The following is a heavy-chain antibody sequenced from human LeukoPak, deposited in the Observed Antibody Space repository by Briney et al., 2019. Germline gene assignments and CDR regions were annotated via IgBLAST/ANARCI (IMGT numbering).Heavy chain of an antibody. V-gene: IGHV3-23*01. J-gene: IGHJ4*02. Sequence: GGSLRLSCAASGFTFSSYAMSWVRQAPGKGLEWVSAISGSGGSTYYADSVKGRLTISRDNSKNTLYLQMNSLRAEDTAVYYCAKVAVIAPFIQNYYFDYWGQGTLVTVSS. CDR1: GFTFSSYA. CDR3: AKVAVIAPFIQNYYFDY. CDR2: ISGSGGST. D-gene: IGHD3-22*01.